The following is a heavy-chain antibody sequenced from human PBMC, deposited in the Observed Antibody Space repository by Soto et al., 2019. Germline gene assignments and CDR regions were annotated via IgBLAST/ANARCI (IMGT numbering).Heavy chain of an antibody. CDR3: AREGRGKKAGYNGLVSLGY. V-gene: IGHV1-69*06. J-gene: IGHJ4*02. Sequence: QVQLVQSGAEVKTPGSSLKVSCTVSGSRFSNYVISWVRQAPGHGLEWLGRIIPIFNSTQYAQKFQGRVTITAAKSTNTASLELSSLRSDDTAVYYCAREGRGKKAGYNGLVSLGYWGQGTLVTVSS. CDR2: IIPIFNST. D-gene: IGHD2-2*02. CDR1: GSRFSNYV.